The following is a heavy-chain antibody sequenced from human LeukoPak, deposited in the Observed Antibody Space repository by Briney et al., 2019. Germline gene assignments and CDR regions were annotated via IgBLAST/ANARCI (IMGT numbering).Heavy chain of an antibody. J-gene: IGHJ6*03. CDR1: GYTFTSYG. V-gene: IGHV1-18*01. D-gene: IGHD2-2*02. CDR2: ISAYNGNT. Sequence: ASVKVSCKPSGYTFTSYGISWVRQAPGQGLEWMGWISAYNGNTNYAQKLHGRVTMTTDTTTSTAYMELRSLRSDDTAVYYCARWAAAQILGYCSSTSCYKPYYYYYMDVWGKGTTVTVSS. CDR3: ARWAAAQILGYCSSTSCYKPYYYYYMDV.